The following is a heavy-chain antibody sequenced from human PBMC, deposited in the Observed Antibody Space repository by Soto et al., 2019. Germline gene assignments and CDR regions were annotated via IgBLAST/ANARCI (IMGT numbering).Heavy chain of an antibody. CDR1: GGSISSGGYY. CDR2: IYYSGST. D-gene: IGHD6-13*01. Sequence: SETLSLTCTVSGGSISSGGYYWSWIRQHPGKGLEWIGYIYYSGSTYYNQSLKSRVTISVDTSKNQFSLKLSSVTAADTAVYYCARARIAAAGSEYYGMDVWGQGTTVTVSS. CDR3: ARARIAAAGSEYYGMDV. V-gene: IGHV4-31*03. J-gene: IGHJ6*02.